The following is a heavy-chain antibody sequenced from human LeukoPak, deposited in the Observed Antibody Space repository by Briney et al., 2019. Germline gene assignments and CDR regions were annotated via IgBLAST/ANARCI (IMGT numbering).Heavy chain of an antibody. CDR2: INSSSSYI. CDR1: GFTFSSYS. Sequence: TGGSLRLSCAASGFTFSSYSMYWVRQAPGKGLEWVSSINSSSSYIYYADSVKGRFTISRDNAKNSLYLQMNSLRAEDTAVYYCAREGDYYGSGSYFNHDAFDIWGQGTMVTVSS. J-gene: IGHJ3*02. CDR3: AREGDYYGSGSYFNHDAFDI. D-gene: IGHD3-10*01. V-gene: IGHV3-21*01.